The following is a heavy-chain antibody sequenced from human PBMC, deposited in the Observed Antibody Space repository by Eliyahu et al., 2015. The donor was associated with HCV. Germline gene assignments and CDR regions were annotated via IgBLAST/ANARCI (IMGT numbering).Heavy chain of an antibody. CDR2: IGAYNDNT. CDR1: GYTFSNYG. CDR3: ARDYWSSSSYYNGMDV. Sequence: QVQLVQSGAEVKKPGASVKVPCKASGYTFSNYGVSWVRQAPGQGLEWMGWIGAYNDNTKYAQKFQGRVTLTTDRSTRTAYMEVRSLRSDDTAVYYCARDYWSSSSYYNGMDVWGQGTTVTVS. V-gene: IGHV1-18*01. D-gene: IGHD6-6*01. J-gene: IGHJ6*02.